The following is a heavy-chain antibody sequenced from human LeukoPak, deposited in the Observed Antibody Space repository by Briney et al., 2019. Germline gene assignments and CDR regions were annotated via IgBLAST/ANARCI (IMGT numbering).Heavy chain of an antibody. V-gene: IGHV1-18*01. CDR1: GYTFTSYG. CDR3: ARCSSTSCYFYYALDY. CDR2: ISPYNGNT. D-gene: IGHD2-2*01. J-gene: IGHJ4*02. Sequence: ASVKVSCKASGYTFTSYGISWVRQAPGQGLEWMGWISPYNGNTNYAQKLQGRVTMTTDTSTSTAYMELSRLRSDDTAVYYCARCSSTSCYFYYALDYWGQGTLVTVSS.